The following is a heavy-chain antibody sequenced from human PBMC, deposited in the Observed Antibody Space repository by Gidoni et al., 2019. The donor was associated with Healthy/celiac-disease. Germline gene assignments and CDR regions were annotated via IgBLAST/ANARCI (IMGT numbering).Heavy chain of an antibody. J-gene: IGHJ6*02. CDR2: ISAGNGNT. D-gene: IGHD2-15*01. V-gene: IGHV1-3*01. CDR3: AREFVSLGMDV. CDR1: GYTFTSYA. Sequence: QVQLVQSGAEVKKPGASVKVSCKASGYTFTSYAMHWVRQAPGQRLEWMGWISAGNGNTKYSQKFQGRVTITRDTSASTAYMELSSLRSEDTAVYYCAREFVSLGMDVWGQGTTVTVSS.